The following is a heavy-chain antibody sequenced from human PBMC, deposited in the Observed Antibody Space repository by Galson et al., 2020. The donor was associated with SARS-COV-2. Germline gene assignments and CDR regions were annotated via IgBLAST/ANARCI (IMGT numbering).Heavy chain of an antibody. D-gene: IGHD1-1*01. CDR3: ARERLEY. V-gene: IGHV3-48*04. CDR2: IRSSSGTI. CDR1: GFTFSSYT. Sequence: GGSLRLSCAASGFTFSSYTMNWVRQAPVKGLELVAYIRSSSGTIYYADSVKGRFTIARDNAKNSLYLQLNSLRVEDTAVYYCARERLEYWGQGTLVTISS. J-gene: IGHJ4*02.